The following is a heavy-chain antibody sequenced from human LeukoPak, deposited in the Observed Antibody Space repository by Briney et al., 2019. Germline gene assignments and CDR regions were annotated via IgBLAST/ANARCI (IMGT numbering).Heavy chain of an antibody. CDR1: GFTVSSNY. Sequence: PGGSLRLSCAASGFTVSSNYMSWVRQAPGKGLEWVSVIYSGGSTYYADSVKGRFTISRDNSKNTLYLQMNSLRAEDTAVYYCARADAGYSYGYLIDYYYMDVWGKGTTVTVSS. V-gene: IGHV3-53*01. CDR3: ARADAGYSYGYLIDYYYMDV. CDR2: IYSGGST. D-gene: IGHD5-18*01. J-gene: IGHJ6*03.